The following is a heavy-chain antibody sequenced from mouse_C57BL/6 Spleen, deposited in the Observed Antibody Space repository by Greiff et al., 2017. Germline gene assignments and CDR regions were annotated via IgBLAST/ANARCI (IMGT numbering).Heavy chain of an antibody. J-gene: IGHJ4*01. CDR2: ISSGSSTI. Sequence: EVKLVESGGGLVKPGGSLKLSCAASGFTFSDYGMHWVRQAPEKGLEWVAYISSGSSTIYYADTVKGRFTISRDNAKNTLFLQMTSLRSEDTAMYYCARRITTVVAGDYAMDYWGQGTSVTVSS. V-gene: IGHV5-17*01. D-gene: IGHD1-1*01. CDR1: GFTFSDYG. CDR3: ARRITTVVAGDYAMDY.